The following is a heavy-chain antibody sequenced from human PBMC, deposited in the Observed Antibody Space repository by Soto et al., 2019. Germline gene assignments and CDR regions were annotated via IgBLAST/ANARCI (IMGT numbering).Heavy chain of an antibody. Sequence: SETLSLTCTVSGGSISTYYWSWIRQPPGKGLEWVGYIYYSGSTNYNPSLKSRVTISVDTSNNQFPLKLSSMTAADTAVYYCARGRPWELYDYWGQGTLVTVSS. CDR3: ARGRPWELYDY. D-gene: IGHD1-26*01. CDR1: GGSISTYY. J-gene: IGHJ4*02. CDR2: IYYSGST. V-gene: IGHV4-59*12.